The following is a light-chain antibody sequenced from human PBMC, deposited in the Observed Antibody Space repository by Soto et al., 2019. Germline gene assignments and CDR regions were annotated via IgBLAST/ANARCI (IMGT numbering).Light chain of an antibody. V-gene: IGLV2-8*01. CDR3: SSYAGSDSVL. Sequence: QSALTQPPSVSGSPGQSLTISCTGTSSDVGGYNYVSWYHHHPGNAPKLIIYEVFKRPSGVPDRFSVSKSGNTASLTVSGLQAEDEADYYCSSYAGSDSVLFGGGTKLTVL. J-gene: IGLJ3*02. CDR1: SSDVGGYNY. CDR2: EVF.